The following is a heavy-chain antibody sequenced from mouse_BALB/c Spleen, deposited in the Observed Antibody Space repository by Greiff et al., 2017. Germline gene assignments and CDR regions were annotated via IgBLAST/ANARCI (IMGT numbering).Heavy chain of an antibody. CDR2: IYPGSGST. CDR3: TRGGLRRDYAMDY. D-gene: IGHD2-2*01. J-gene: IGHJ4*01. V-gene: IGHV1S22*01. Sequence: LQQPGSELVRPGASVKLSCKASGYTFTSYWMHWVKQRHGQGLEWIGNIYPGSGSTNYDEKFKSKGTLTVDTSSSTAYMHLSSLTSEDSAVYYCTRGGLRRDYAMDYWGQGTSVTVSS. CDR1: GYTFTSYW.